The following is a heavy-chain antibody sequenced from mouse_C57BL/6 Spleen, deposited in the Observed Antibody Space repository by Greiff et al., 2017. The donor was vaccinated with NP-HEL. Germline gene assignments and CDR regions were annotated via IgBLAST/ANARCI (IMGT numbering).Heavy chain of an antibody. CDR2: INPNNGGT. D-gene: IGHD2-1*01. Sequence: VQLQQSGPELVKPGASVKISCKASGYTFTDYYMNWVKQSHGKSLEWIGDINPNNGGTSYNQKFKGKATLTVDKSSSTAYMELRNLTSEDSAVYYCALYGNYAMDYWGQGTSVTVSS. CDR3: ALYGNYAMDY. V-gene: IGHV1-26*01. CDR1: GYTFTDYY. J-gene: IGHJ4*01.